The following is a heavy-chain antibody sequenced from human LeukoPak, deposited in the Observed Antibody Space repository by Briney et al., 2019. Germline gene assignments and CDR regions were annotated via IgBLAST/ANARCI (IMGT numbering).Heavy chain of an antibody. D-gene: IGHD3-3*01. Sequence: PSETLSLTCAVYGASFRAYYWSWIRQAPGKRLQWLGQITDTGHARYNASLKSRVTMSVDTSKNQFSLKLKSVTAADTAVYYCASSRDLYHDAFTSYWYFDVWGRGSLVTVSS. CDR1: GASFRAYY. J-gene: IGHJ2*01. V-gene: IGHV4-34*01. CDR3: ASSRDLYHDAFTSYWYFDV. CDR2: ITDTGHA.